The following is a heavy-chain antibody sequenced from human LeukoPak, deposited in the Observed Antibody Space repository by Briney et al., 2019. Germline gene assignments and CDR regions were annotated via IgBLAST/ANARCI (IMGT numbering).Heavy chain of an antibody. CDR2: IYYSGST. CDR1: GGSIISYY. D-gene: IGHD3-16*01. Sequence: SETLSLTCTVSGGSIISYYWSWIRQPPGKGLEWIGYIYYSGSTNYNPSLKCRVTISVDTSKNQFSLKLTSVTAADTAVYYCARETSQKGAHYMDVWGKGTTVTISS. J-gene: IGHJ6*03. CDR3: ARETSQKGAHYMDV. V-gene: IGHV4-59*01.